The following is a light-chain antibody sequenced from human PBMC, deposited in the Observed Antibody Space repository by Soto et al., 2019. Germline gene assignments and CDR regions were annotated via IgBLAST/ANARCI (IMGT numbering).Light chain of an antibody. V-gene: IGKV1-39*01. Sequence: DVQMTQSPSSLSASVGDSPTLTCRASQTVTSYLNWYQQKPGKAPKLLIYAASTLQSGVPSRFSGSGSGTEFTLTIISLQPEDFATYYCQQSYRFPKTFGRGTKV. CDR2: AAS. J-gene: IGKJ1*01. CDR1: QTVTSY. CDR3: QQSYRFPKT.